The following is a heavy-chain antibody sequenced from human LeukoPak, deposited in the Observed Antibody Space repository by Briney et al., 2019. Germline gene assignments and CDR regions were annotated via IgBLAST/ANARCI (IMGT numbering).Heavy chain of an antibody. CDR3: AKDLLQTFFFDSSGYYSDAFGM. V-gene: IGHV3-23*01. CDR2: IIGNGENT. J-gene: IGHJ3*02. Sequence: PGGSLRLSCAASEFTFSNFAMSWVRQAPGKGLEWVSTIIGNGENTYYADSVKGRFTISRDNSKNTLSLHMNTLRAEDTAVYYCAKDLLQTFFFDSSGYYSDAFGMWGQGTMVTVSP. D-gene: IGHD3-22*01. CDR1: EFTFSNFA.